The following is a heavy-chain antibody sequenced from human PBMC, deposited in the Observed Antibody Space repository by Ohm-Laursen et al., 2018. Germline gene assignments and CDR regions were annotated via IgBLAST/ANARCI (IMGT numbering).Heavy chain of an antibody. D-gene: IGHD2-2*01. Sequence: SLRLSCAASGFTFSDYYMAWIRQAPGEGLEWVSYISFNSNSIYYADSVKGRFTISRDNSNNSLYLQMNSLRVEDTAVYFCARGPHFVVVPTAKDWLDPWGQGTLVTVSS. CDR1: GFTFSDYY. CDR2: ISFNSNSI. J-gene: IGHJ5*02. CDR3: ARGPHFVVVPTAKDWLDP. V-gene: IGHV3-11*01.